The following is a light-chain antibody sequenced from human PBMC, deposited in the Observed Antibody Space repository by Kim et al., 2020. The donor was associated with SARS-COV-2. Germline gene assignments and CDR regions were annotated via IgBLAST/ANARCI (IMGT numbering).Light chain of an antibody. Sequence: DIQMTQSPSTLSASVGDRVTITCRASQSISSWLAWYQQKPGKAPKLLFYKASSLESGVPSRFSGSGSGTEFTLTISSLQPDEFATYYCQQYKSYWTFGQGTKVDIK. V-gene: IGKV1-5*03. CDR3: QQYKSYWT. J-gene: IGKJ1*01. CDR1: QSISSW. CDR2: KAS.